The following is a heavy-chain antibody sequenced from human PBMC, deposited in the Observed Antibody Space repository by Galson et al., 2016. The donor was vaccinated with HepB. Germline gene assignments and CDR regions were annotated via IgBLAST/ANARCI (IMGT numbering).Heavy chain of an antibody. CDR3: AKEGASTTWSSFDY. J-gene: IGHJ4*02. D-gene: IGHD2-2*01. CDR1: GFSFSTFA. CDR2: ISIDGTRS. V-gene: IGHV3-30-3*01. Sequence: SLRLSCAASGFSFSTFAMHWVRQSPGKGLEWVAVISIDGTRSHYADSAKDRFTISRDNFKNTLYLQVNSLTADDTALYYCAKEGASTTWSSFDYWGQGTLVTVSS.